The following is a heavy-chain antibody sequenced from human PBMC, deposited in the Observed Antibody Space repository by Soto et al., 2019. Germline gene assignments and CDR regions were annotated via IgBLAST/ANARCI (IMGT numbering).Heavy chain of an antibody. CDR2: IYYSGST. D-gene: IGHD3-22*01. Sequence: SETLSLTCTVSCGSISSGGYYWSWIRQHPGKGLEWIGYIYYSGSTYYNPSLKSRVTISVDTSKNQFSLKLSSVTAADTAVYYCARAQTYYYDSSGLYGMDVWGQGTTVTVSS. J-gene: IGHJ6*02. V-gene: IGHV4-31*03. CDR1: CGSISSGGYY. CDR3: ARAQTYYYDSSGLYGMDV.